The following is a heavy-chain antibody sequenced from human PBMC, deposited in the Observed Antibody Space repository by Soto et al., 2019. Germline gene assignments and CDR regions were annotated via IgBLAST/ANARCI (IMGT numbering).Heavy chain of an antibody. D-gene: IGHD6-6*01. CDR3: ARPLIAARRIHGMDV. V-gene: IGHV5-51*01. CDR1: GYSFTSYW. Sequence: PGESLKISCKGSGYSFTSYWIGWVRQMPGKGLEWMGIIYPGDSDTRYSPSFQGQVTISADKSISTAYLQWSSLKASDTAMYYCARPLIAARRIHGMDVRGQWTTVTVSS. CDR2: IYPGDSDT. J-gene: IGHJ6*02.